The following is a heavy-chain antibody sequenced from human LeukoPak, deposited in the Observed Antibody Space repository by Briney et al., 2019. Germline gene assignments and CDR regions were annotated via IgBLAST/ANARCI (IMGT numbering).Heavy chain of an antibody. Sequence: GGSLRLSCEDSGFTFSRYWMHWVRHAPGKGLVWVSRVNNDGSGTNYADSVKGRFIISRDNAKNTLYLQMSSLRAEDTAVYYCAREGDVVDTIGSFDYWGQGTLVTVSS. D-gene: IGHD5-12*01. CDR2: VNNDGSGT. CDR3: AREGDVVDTIGSFDY. V-gene: IGHV3-74*01. CDR1: GFTFSRYW. J-gene: IGHJ4*02.